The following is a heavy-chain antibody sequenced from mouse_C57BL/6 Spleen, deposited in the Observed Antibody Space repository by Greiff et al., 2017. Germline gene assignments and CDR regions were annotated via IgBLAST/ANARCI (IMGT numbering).Heavy chain of an antibody. Sequence: EVKVVESGGGLVKPGGSLKLSCAASGFTFSDYGMHWVRQAPEKGLEGVAYISSGSSTIYYADTVKGRFTISRDNAKNTLFLQMTSLRSEDTAMYYCARPGEYDGAWFAYWGQGTLVTVSA. CDR1: GFTFSDYG. J-gene: IGHJ3*01. D-gene: IGHD2-14*01. V-gene: IGHV5-17*01. CDR3: ARPGEYDGAWFAY. CDR2: ISSGSSTI.